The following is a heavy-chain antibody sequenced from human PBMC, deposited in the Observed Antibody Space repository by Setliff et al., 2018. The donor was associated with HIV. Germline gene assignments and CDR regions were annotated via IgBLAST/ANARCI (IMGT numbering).Heavy chain of an antibody. CDR2: INPSGGST. J-gene: IGHJ2*01. CDR1: GYTFTIYY. Sequence: ASVKVSCKASGYTFTIYYIHWVRQAPGQGLEWMGIINPSGGSTSYAQKFQGRVTMTRDTSTSTADMELSSLRFEDTAVYYCARDDHYYDSGSYYSDWYFDLWGRGTLVTVSS. CDR3: ARDDHYYDSGSYYSDWYFDL. D-gene: IGHD3-10*01. V-gene: IGHV1-46*01.